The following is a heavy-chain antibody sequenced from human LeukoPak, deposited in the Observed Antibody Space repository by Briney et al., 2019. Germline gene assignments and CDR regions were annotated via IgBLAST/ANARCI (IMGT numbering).Heavy chain of an antibody. J-gene: IGHJ4*02. V-gene: IGHV4-38-2*02. CDR3: ARSGYYDSSGYFDY. CDR2: MYHSGST. CDR1: GYSISSGYD. Sequence: PSETLSLTCTVSGYSISSGYDWGWIRQPPGKGLEWIGSMYHSGSTNYNPSLKSRVTISVDTSKSQFFLKLSSVTAADTAVYYCARSGYYDSSGYFDYWGQGTLVTVSS. D-gene: IGHD3-22*01.